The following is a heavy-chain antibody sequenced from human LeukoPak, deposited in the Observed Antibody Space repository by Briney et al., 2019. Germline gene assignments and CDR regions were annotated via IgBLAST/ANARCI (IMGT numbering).Heavy chain of an antibody. CDR3: ARGAYKDY. D-gene: IGHD2-21*01. V-gene: IGHV3-64*01. CDR1: GFTFSSYA. CDR2: ISSNEGST. J-gene: IGHJ4*02. Sequence: GGSLRLSCAASGFTFSSYAMHWVRQAPGKGLGYVSAISSNEGSTYYANSVKDRFTISRDNSKNTLYLQMGSLRPEDMAVYYCARGAYKDYGGQGTLVTVSS.